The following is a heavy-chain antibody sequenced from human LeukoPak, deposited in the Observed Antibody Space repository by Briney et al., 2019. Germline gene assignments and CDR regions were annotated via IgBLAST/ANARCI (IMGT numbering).Heavy chain of an antibody. J-gene: IGHJ4*02. CDR3: ARHPIGQLWLSSYFDY. V-gene: IGHV4-39*07. CDR1: GGSISSSSYY. D-gene: IGHD5-18*01. CDR2: ISSGGST. Sequence: SETLSLTCSVSGGSISSSSYYWGWIRQPPGKGLEWIGSISSGGSTYYNPSLKSRVTISVDTSNNHFSLKLNSVTAADTAVYYCARHPIGQLWLSSYFDYWGQGTLVTVSS.